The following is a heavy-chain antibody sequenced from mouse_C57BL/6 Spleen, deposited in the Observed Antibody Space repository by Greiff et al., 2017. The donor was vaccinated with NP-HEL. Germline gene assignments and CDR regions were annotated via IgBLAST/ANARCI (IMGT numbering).Heavy chain of an antibody. CDR2: IYPGNSDT. D-gene: IGHD1-1*01. J-gene: IGHJ2*01. V-gene: IGHV1-5*01. CDR3: TIITTVVAEDYFDY. CDR1: GYTFTSYW. Sequence: VQLQQSGTVLARPGASVKMSCKTSGYTFTSYWMHWVKQRPGQGLEWIGAIYPGNSDTSYNQKFKGKAKLTAVTSASTAYMELSSLTNEYSAVYYCTIITTVVAEDYFDYWGQGTTLTVSS.